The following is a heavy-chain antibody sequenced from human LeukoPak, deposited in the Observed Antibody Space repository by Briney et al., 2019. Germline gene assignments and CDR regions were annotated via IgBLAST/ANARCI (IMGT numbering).Heavy chain of an antibody. CDR2: INHSGST. Sequence: PSETLSLTCAVYGGSFSGYYWSWIRQPPGKGLEWIGEINHSGSTNYNPSLKSRDTISVDTSKNQFSLKLSSVTAADTAVYYCARGHVAAAPDYWGQGTLVTVSS. CDR1: GGSFSGYY. CDR3: ARGHVAAAPDY. J-gene: IGHJ4*02. V-gene: IGHV4-34*01. D-gene: IGHD6-13*01.